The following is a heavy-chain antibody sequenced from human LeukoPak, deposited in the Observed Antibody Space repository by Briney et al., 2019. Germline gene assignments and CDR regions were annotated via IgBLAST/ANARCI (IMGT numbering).Heavy chain of an antibody. V-gene: IGHV3-7*01. CDR1: GFTYSSYW. D-gene: IGHD3-3*01. CDR3: ARGVVYPAWSGPHWSDY. Sequence: GGSLRLSCAASGFTYSSYWMSWVRQAPGKGPEWVAHIKQDASQEYHVDSVKGRFTISRDNAKNSLYLQMNSLRAEDTAVYYCARGVVYPAWSGPHWSDYWGQGALVTVSS. CDR2: IKQDASQE. J-gene: IGHJ4*02.